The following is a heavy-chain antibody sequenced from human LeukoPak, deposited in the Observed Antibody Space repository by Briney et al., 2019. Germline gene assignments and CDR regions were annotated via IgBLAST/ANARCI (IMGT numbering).Heavy chain of an antibody. CDR1: GFTSSSYW. Sequence: GGSLRLSCAASGFTSSSYWMSWVRQAPGKGLEWVANINKDGGEKYYVDSVKGRFTISRDNAKNSLYLQMNSLRADDTAVYYCASLSLGHYWGQGTLVTVSS. J-gene: IGHJ4*02. CDR3: ASLSLGHY. D-gene: IGHD6-6*01. CDR2: INKDGGEK. V-gene: IGHV3-7*03.